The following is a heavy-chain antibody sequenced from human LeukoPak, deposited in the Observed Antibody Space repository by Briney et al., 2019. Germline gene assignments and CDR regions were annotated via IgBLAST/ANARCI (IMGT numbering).Heavy chain of an antibody. CDR1: GGTFRSYA. CDR2: IIPIFGTA. J-gene: IGHJ1*01. CDR3: ASCSSTSCYHLGYFQH. D-gene: IGHD2-2*01. V-gene: IGHV1-69*06. Sequence: SVKVSCKASGGTFRSYAISWVRQAPGQGLEWMGGIIPIFGTANYAQKFQGRVTITADKSTSTAYMELSSLRSEDTAVYYCASCSSTSCYHLGYFQHWGQGTLVTVSS.